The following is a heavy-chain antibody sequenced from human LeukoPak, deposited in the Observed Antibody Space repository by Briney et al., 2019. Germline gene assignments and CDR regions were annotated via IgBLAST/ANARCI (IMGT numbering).Heavy chain of an antibody. CDR3: ARGNVEMAIKYGYYYYYGMDV. J-gene: IGHJ6*02. V-gene: IGHV6-1*01. CDR2: TYYRSKWYN. Sequence: SQTLSLTCAISGDSVSSNSAAWNWIRQSPSRGLEWLGRTYYRSKWYNDYAVSVKSRITINPDTSKNQFSLQLNSVTPEDTAVYYCARGNVEMAIKYGYYYYYGMDVWGQGTTVTVSS. CDR1: GDSVSSNSAA. D-gene: IGHD2-21*01.